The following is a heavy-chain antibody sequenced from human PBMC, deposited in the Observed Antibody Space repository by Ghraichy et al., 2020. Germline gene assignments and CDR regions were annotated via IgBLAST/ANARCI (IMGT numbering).Heavy chain of an antibody. Sequence: SETLSLTCAVYGGSFSGYYWSWIRQPPGKGLEWIGEINHSGSTNYNPSLKSRVTISVDTSKNQFSLKLSSVTAADTAVYYCARRSSGRGANYFDYWGQGTLVTVSS. CDR2: INHSGST. CDR1: GGSFSGYY. CDR3: ARRSSGRGANYFDY. J-gene: IGHJ4*02. V-gene: IGHV4-34*01. D-gene: IGHD3-22*01.